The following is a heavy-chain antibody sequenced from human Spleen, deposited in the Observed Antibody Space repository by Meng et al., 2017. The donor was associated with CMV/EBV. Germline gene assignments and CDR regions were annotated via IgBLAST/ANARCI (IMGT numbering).Heavy chain of an antibody. CDR1: GFSFSDYY. D-gene: IGHD2-15*01. CDR3: ARVDCSGDSCYSGSLDY. Sequence: GESLKISCAASGFSFSDYYINWIRQAPGKGLDWVSYISGSGTTIYYADSVKGRFTISRDNSKNTLYLQMNSLRAEDTAVYYCARVDCSGDSCYSGSLDYWGQGTLVTVSS. V-gene: IGHV3-11*04. CDR2: ISGSGTTI. J-gene: IGHJ4*02.